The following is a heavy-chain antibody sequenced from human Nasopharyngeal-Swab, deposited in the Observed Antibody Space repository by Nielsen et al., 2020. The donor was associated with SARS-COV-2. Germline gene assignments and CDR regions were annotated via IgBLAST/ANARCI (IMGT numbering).Heavy chain of an antibody. J-gene: IGHJ4*02. CDR3: ARLSGGTLDY. CDR2: IYPGDYDT. CDR1: GYSFSTYW. D-gene: IGHD1-14*01. Sequence: GESLKISCQGSGYSFSTYWIGWVRQMPGKGLEWMWVIYPGDYDTRYSPSFQGQVTISADKSISTAYLQWSSLKASDTAMYYCARLSGGTLDYWGQGTLVTVSS. V-gene: IGHV5-51*01.